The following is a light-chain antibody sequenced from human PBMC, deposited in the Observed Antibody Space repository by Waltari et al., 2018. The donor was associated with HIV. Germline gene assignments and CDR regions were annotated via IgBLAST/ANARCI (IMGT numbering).Light chain of an antibody. CDR1: SGYSTYA. J-gene: IGLJ2*01. CDR2: FNNDGSH. Sequence: QLVVTQSPSAAASLGASVKLTCTLSSGYSTYAIAWHQQQPEQGPRFLMKFNNDGSHKKGDGIPDRFSGSSSGTERYLTIASLQSDDEADYYCQTWGTGAVIFGGGTKLTVL. CDR3: QTWGTGAVI. V-gene: IGLV4-69*01.